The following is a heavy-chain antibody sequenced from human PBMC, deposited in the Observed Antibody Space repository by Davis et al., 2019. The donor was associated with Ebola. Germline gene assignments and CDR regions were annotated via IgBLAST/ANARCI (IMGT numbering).Heavy chain of an antibody. CDR3: AKDKDPYYDFWSGYNDY. Sequence: GGSLRLSCAASGFTFDDYAMHWVRQAPGKGLEWVSLISGDGGSTYYADSVKGRFTISRDNSKNSLYLQMNSLRTEDTALYYCAKDKDPYYDFWSGYNDYWGQGTLVTVSS. CDR1: GFTFDDYA. J-gene: IGHJ4*02. V-gene: IGHV3-43*02. CDR2: ISGDGGST. D-gene: IGHD3-3*01.